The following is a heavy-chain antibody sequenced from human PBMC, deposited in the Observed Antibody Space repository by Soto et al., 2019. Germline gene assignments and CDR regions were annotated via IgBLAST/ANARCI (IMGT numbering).Heavy chain of an antibody. CDR1: GFTFSDYD. CDR2: VSSSGTTM. Sequence: QVQLAESGGGLVEPGGYLRLSCAASGFTFSDYDMSWIRQSPGKGLEWVSFVSSSGTTMYFADSVKGRFTISGDNAKNSLYLQMNSLRAEDTAVYYCARMGPRAARPSYWGQGTLVTVSS. CDR3: ARMGPRAARPSY. D-gene: IGHD6-6*01. V-gene: IGHV3-11*01. J-gene: IGHJ4*02.